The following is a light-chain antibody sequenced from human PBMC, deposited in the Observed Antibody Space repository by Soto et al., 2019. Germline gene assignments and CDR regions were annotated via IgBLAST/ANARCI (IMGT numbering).Light chain of an antibody. CDR3: QKFGNSQWT. V-gene: IGKV3-20*01. J-gene: IGKJ1*01. CDR2: GAF. CDR1: QNINSNW. Sequence: DIVLTQSPGTLSLSPGERATLSCRTSQNINSNWLAWYQQKPGQAPRLVIYGAFTRSAGIPDRFSGSGSGTDFTLTISRLEPEDFAVYYCQKFGNSQWTFGQGTKVEVK.